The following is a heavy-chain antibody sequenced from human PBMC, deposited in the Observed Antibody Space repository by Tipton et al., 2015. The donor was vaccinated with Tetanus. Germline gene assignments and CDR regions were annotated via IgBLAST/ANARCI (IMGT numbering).Heavy chain of an antibody. CDR2: IYYTGNT. Sequence: TLSLTCTVSGGSIRGGGFYWSWIRQHPVKGLEWIGYIYYTGNTYYNPSLKSRVTISVDTSKNQFSLKLSSVTAADTAVYYCARRSVSARFDDWGQGIQITVSS. CDR3: ARRSVSARFDD. V-gene: IGHV4-31*03. J-gene: IGHJ4*02. CDR1: GGSIRGGGFY. D-gene: IGHD6-6*01.